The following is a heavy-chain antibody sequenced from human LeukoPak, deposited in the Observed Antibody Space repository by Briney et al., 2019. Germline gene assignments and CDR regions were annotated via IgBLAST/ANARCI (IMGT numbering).Heavy chain of an antibody. CDR2: ISAYNGNT. D-gene: IGHD3-10*01. CDR3: ARGTITMVRGVILAFDI. J-gene: IGHJ3*02. V-gene: IGHV1-18*01. Sequence: SVKVSCKASGGTFSSYAISWVRQAPGQGLEWMGWISAYNGNTNYAQKLQGRGTMTTDTSTSTAYMELRSLRSDDTAVYYCARGTITMVRGVILAFDIWGQGTMVTVSS. CDR1: GGTFSSYA.